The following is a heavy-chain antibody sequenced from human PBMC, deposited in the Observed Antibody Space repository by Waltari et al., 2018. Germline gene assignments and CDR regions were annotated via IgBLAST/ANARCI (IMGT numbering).Heavy chain of an antibody. CDR3: ARENYNGAAGDY. J-gene: IGHJ4*02. D-gene: IGHD6-13*01. CDR2: IRYDGGVK. V-gene: IGHV3-7*01. Sequence: EVQLVESGGGLVQPGGSLRLSCATSGFRFSDCWMSWVRQAPGKGLEWLANIRYDGGVKDIVDSVKGRFTVSRDNAENSLFLHMNSLRVEDTAVYYCARENYNGAAGDYWGQGTLVTVSS. CDR1: GFRFSDCW.